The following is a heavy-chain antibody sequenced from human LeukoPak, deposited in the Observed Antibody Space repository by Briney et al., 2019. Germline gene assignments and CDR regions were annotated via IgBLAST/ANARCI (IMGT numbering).Heavy chain of an antibody. CDR2: IIPIFGTA. CDR1: GGTFSSYA. V-gene: IGHV1-69*06. Sequence: SVRVSCKASGGTFSSYAISWVRQAPGQGLEWMGGIIPIFGTANYAQKFQGRVTITADKSTSTAYMELSSLRSEDTAVYYCARGMVRGVIGGGAFDIWGQGTMVTVSS. D-gene: IGHD3-10*01. CDR3: ARGMVRGVIGGGAFDI. J-gene: IGHJ3*02.